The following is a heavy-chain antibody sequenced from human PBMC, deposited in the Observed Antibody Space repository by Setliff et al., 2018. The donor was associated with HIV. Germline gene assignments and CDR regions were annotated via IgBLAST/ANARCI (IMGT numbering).Heavy chain of an antibody. D-gene: IGHD3-9*01. CDR1: EFTLSGYS. CDR2: IDPSGSRI. V-gene: IGHV3-11*04. CDR3: ARVQCPHYDVLTSYYGRKLYYYYMDV. Sequence: GGSLRLSCAASEFTLSGYSMSWVRQVPGKGLEWVSAIDPSGSRIFYSDSVKGRFTISRDDRKRSLYLQMNGLRAEDTAIYYCARVQCPHYDVLTSYYGRKLYYYYMDVWGKGTTVTVSS. J-gene: IGHJ6*03.